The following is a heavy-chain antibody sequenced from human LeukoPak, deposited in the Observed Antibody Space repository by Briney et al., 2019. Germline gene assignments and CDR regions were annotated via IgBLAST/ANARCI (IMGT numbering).Heavy chain of an antibody. Sequence: SETLSLTCTVSGGSISSYYWSWIRQPAGKGLEWIGRIYTSGSTDYHPSLKRPVTMSVDTSKNQSSLKLSSVTAADTAVYYCARAPYSSSWYWHFDYWGQETLVTVPS. J-gene: IGHJ4*02. D-gene: IGHD6-13*01. CDR2: IYTSGST. CDR3: ARAPYSSSWYWHFDY. V-gene: IGHV4-4*07. CDR1: GGSISSYY.